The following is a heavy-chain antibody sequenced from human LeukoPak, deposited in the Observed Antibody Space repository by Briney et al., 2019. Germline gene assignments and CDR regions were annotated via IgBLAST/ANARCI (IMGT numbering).Heavy chain of an antibody. CDR3: ARGIAGGTYNFDY. V-gene: IGHV4-34*01. J-gene: IGHJ4*02. D-gene: IGHD1-7*01. Sequence: PSETLSLTCAVYGGSFSGYYWSWIRQPPGKGLEWIGEINHSGSTNYNPSLKSRVTISVDTSKNQFSLKLSSVTAADTAVYYCARGIAGGTYNFDYWGQGTLVTVSS. CDR1: GGSFSGYY. CDR2: INHSGST.